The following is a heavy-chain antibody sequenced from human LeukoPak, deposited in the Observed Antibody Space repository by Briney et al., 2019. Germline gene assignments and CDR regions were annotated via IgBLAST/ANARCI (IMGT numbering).Heavy chain of an antibody. Sequence: ESGPTLVNPTHTLTLTCTFSGFSIPTSGVGVGWIRQPPGKAPEWLPLIYWNDSQRYSPSLRSRLSITKDSAKNQVVLTMTNMDPVDTATYYCAHRRWHYDFWSDFDFDYWGLGTLVTVSS. CDR3: AHRRWHYDFWSDFDFDY. CDR1: GFSIPTSGVG. J-gene: IGHJ4*02. V-gene: IGHV2-5*01. D-gene: IGHD3-3*01. CDR2: IYWNDSQ.